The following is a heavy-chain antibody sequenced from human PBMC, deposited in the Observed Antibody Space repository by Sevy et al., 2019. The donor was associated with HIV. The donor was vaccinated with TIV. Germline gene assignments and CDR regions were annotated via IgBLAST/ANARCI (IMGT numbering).Heavy chain of an antibody. D-gene: IGHD2-15*01. J-gene: IGHJ6*02. V-gene: IGHV3-15*01. CDR2: IKRQIDGGTT. CDR1: GFTFSYAW. Sequence: GGSLRLSCEASGFTFSYAWMSWVRQAPGKGLEWVGRIKRQIDGGTTDYAAPVKGRFTISRDDSRNTLYLQMNSLKTEDTAVYYCTTEGGSYVGGICSYYFYGMDVWGQGTTVTVSS. CDR3: TTEGGSYVGGICSYYFYGMDV.